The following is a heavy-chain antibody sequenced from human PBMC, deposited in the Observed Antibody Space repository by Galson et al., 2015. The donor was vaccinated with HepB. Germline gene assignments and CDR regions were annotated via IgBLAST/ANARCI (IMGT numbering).Heavy chain of an antibody. D-gene: IGHD3-10*01. Sequence: SLRLSCAASGFTFSSYWMHWVRQAPGKGLVWVSRINSDGGTISYADSVKGRFTISRDNAKNTLYLQMNSLRAEDTAVYYCARDNYGSGSLIDYWGQGTLVTVSS. CDR2: INSDGGTI. V-gene: IGHV3-74*01. J-gene: IGHJ4*02. CDR3: ARDNYGSGSLIDY. CDR1: GFTFSSYW.